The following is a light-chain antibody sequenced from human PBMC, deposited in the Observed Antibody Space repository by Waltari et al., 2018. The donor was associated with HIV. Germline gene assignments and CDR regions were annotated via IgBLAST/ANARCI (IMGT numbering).Light chain of an antibody. J-gene: IGKJ2*01. V-gene: IGKV1-5*01. CDR1: QSIINW. CDR3: QQYNRYPYT. CDR2: EAS. Sequence: DIQMTKSPSPLSASVGERVIITCRASQSIINWLAWYQQKPGETPNLLMHEASKLESGVPSRFIGTGSGTEFTLTINGLQPDDFATYYCQQYNRYPYTFGQGTKLEIK.